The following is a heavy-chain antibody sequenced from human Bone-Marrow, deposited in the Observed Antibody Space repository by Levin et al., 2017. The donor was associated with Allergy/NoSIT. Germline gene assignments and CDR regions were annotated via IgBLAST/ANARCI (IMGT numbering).Heavy chain of an antibody. CDR2: IYSDGRT. V-gene: IGHV3-53*01. CDR3: ARDQFLHGSASGGWLDS. J-gene: IGHJ5*01. D-gene: IGHD3-10*01. Sequence: ETLSLTCAASGFTVSSNYMNWVRQAPGKGLEWVSVIYSDGRTFYADSVKGRVTISRDNSKNTLYLQMNSLGVEDTAVYYCARDQFLHGSASGGWLDSWGQGTLVTVSS. CDR1: GFTVSSNY.